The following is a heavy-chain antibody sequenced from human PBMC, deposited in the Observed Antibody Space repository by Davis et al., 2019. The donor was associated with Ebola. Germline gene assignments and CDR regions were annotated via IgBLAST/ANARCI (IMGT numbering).Heavy chain of an antibody. V-gene: IGHV4-59*01. J-gene: IGHJ6*02. CDR1: DTSISSYF. Sequence: SETLSLTCTVSDTSISSYFWSWIRQPPGKGLEWIGNIHYLGNTNYSPSLKSRVTMSVDTSKNQFSLKLSSVTAADTAVYYCARGNYGDYIVLYYYNMDVWGRGTTVTVSS. CDR3: ARGNYGDYIVLYYYNMDV. D-gene: IGHD4-17*01. CDR2: IHYLGNT.